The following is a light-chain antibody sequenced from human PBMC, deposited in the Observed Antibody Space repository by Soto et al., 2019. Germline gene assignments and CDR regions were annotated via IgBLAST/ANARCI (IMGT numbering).Light chain of an antibody. V-gene: IGKV1-5*01. CDR3: QQYNSYSLT. J-gene: IGKJ1*01. CDR2: DDS. Sequence: DIQMTQSPSPLSASVGDRVTITCRASQSISSWLAWYQQKPGKAPRLLIDDDSSLESGVPSRFSGSGSGTEFTLTISSLPPDDFATYYCQQYNSYSLTFSQGTKVESK. CDR1: QSISSW.